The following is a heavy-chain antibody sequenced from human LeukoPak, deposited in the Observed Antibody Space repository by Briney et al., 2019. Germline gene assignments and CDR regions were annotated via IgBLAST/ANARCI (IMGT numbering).Heavy chain of an antibody. J-gene: IGHJ6*02. V-gene: IGHV4-34*01. CDR1: GGSFSGYY. D-gene: IGHD5-24*01. Sequence: PSETLSLTCAVYGGSFSGYYWSWIRQPPGKGLEWIGEINHSGSTNYNPSLKSRVTISVDTSKNQFSLKLSSVTAADTAVYYCARRWLQLRAYYYYGMDVWGQGTTVTVSS. CDR3: ARRWLQLRAYYYYGMDV. CDR2: INHSGST.